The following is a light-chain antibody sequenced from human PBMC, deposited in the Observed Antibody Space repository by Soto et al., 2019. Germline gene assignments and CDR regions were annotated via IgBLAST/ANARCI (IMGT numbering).Light chain of an antibody. J-gene: IGLJ2*01. Sequence: QSVLTQPPSVSGAPGQSVTISCTGSSSNLGADYDVHWYQQLPRTGPKLLIYVNTNRPSGVPDRFSGSKSGTSASLAITGLQPEDEADYYCQSYDSSVSAVVFGGGTKLTVL. CDR2: VNT. CDR3: QSYDSSVSAVV. V-gene: IGLV1-40*01. CDR1: SSNLGADYD.